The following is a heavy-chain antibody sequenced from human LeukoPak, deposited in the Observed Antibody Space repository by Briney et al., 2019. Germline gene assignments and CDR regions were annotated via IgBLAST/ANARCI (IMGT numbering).Heavy chain of an antibody. CDR1: GGSISSYY. J-gene: IGHJ6*02. Sequence: SETLSLTCTVSGGSISSYYWSWIRQPAGKGLEWIGRIYTSGSTNYNPSLKSRVTMSVDTSKNQFSLKLSSVTAADTAVYYCARHGTAAGNYYYYYYGMDVWGQGTTVTVSS. V-gene: IGHV4-4*07. CDR3: ARHGTAAGNYYYYYYGMDV. CDR2: IYTSGST. D-gene: IGHD6-13*01.